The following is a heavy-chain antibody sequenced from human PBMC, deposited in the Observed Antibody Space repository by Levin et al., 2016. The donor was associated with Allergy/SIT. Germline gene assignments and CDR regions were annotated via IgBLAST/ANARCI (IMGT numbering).Heavy chain of an antibody. D-gene: IGHD2-2*01. CDR3: ARRAGVPAAPRLNWFDP. CDR2: IYYSGST. J-gene: IGHJ5*02. CDR1: GGSISSSSYY. V-gene: IGHV4-39*01. Sequence: SETLSLTCTVSGGSISSSSYYWGWIRQPPGKGLEWIGSIYYSGSTYYNPSLKSRVTISVDTSKNQFSLKLSSVTAADTAVYYCARRAGVPAAPRLNWFDPWGQGTLVTVSS.